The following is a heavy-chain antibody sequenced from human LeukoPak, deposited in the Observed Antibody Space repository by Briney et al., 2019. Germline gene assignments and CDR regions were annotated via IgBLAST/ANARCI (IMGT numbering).Heavy chain of an antibody. CDR2: INQDGSEK. CDR3: ARAMN. J-gene: IGHJ4*02. CDR1: EFTLSSDW. D-gene: IGHD3-22*01. Sequence: GGSLRLSCAASEFTLSSDWMSWVRQAPGKGLEWVASINQDGSEKYYVDSVKGRFTISRDNAKSSLYLQMNSLRGEDTAVYYCARAMNWGQGTLVTVSS. V-gene: IGHV3-7*01.